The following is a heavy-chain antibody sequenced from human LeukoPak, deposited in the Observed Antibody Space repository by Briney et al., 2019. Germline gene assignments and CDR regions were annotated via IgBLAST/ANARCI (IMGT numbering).Heavy chain of an antibody. V-gene: IGHV3-9*03. CDR3: AKAFAYSSSWAESYFDY. Sequence: GGSLRLSCAASGFTFDDYAMHWVRQAPGKGLEWVSGISWNSGSIGYADSVKGRFTISRDNAKNSLYLQMNSLRAEDMALYYCAKAFAYSSSWAESYFDYWGQGTLVTVSP. J-gene: IGHJ4*02. CDR1: GFTFDDYA. CDR2: ISWNSGSI. D-gene: IGHD6-13*01.